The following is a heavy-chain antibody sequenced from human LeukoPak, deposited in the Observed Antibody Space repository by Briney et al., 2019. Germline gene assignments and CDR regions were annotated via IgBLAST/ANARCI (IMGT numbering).Heavy chain of an antibody. V-gene: IGHV1-18*01. CDR1: VYTFTSYG. J-gene: IGHJ6*02. CDR2: ISAYNGNT. CDR3: ARDGQSIAVAGSEGYYYGMDV. D-gene: IGHD6-19*01. Sequence: ASVKVSCKASVYTFTSYGISWVRQAPGQGLEWMGWISAYNGNTNYAQKLQGRVTMTTDTSTSTAYMELRSLRSDDTAVYYCARDGQSIAVAGSEGYYYGMDVWGQGTTVTVSS.